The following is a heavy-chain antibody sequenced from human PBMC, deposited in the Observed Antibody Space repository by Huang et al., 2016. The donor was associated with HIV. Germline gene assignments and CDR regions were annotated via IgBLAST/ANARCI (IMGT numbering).Heavy chain of an antibody. D-gene: IGHD3-22*01. Sequence: QVQLVQSGAEVKKPGASVKVSCKASGFNFNNYDFNWVRQASGQGLEWMGWKNPKSGNTGYAQKFQGRVTITRNTSITTAYRELRSLRAEDTAVYYCARARGFLYDSTGYYSRYYFDSWGQGTLVTISS. V-gene: IGHV1-8*03. J-gene: IGHJ4*02. CDR3: ARARGFLYDSTGYYSRYYFDS. CDR2: KNPKSGNT. CDR1: GFNFNNYD.